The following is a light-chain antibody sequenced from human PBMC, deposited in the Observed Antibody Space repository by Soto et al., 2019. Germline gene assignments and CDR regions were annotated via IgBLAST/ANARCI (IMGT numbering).Light chain of an antibody. Sequence: QSVLTQPASVSGSPGQSITISCTGTSSDVGVYNYVSWYQQHPGKAPKLMLYDVSYRPSGVSNRFSGSKSDNTASLTISGLQAEDEADYYCSSYTTNITYVFGTGTKLTVL. CDR3: SSYTTNITYV. CDR2: DVS. J-gene: IGLJ1*01. V-gene: IGLV2-14*01. CDR1: SSDVGVYNY.